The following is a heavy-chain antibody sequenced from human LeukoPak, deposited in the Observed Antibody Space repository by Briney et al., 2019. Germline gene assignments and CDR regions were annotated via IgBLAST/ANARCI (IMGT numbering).Heavy chain of an antibody. CDR2: IYYSGST. D-gene: IGHD3-22*01. CDR1: GGSISSYY. J-gene: IGHJ4*02. CDR3: ARQGSSGLYFDY. V-gene: IGHV4-59*08. Sequence: PSETLSLTCTVSGGSISSYYWSWIRQPPGKGLEWIGYIYYSGSTNYNPSLKSRVTISVDTSKNQFSLKLSSVTAADTAVYYCARQGSSGLYFDYWGQGTLVTVSP.